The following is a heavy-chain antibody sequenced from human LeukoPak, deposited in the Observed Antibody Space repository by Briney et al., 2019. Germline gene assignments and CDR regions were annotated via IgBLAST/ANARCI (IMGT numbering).Heavy chain of an antibody. CDR2: IIPIFGTA. CDR3: AREGTIFGVVKSFDY. Sequence: SVKVSCKASGGTFSSYAISWVRQAPGQGLEWMGGIIPIFGTADYAQKFQGRVTITADESTSTAYMELSSLRSEDTAVYYCAREGTIFGVVKSFDYWGQGTLVTVSS. J-gene: IGHJ4*02. CDR1: GGTFSSYA. D-gene: IGHD3-3*01. V-gene: IGHV1-69*13.